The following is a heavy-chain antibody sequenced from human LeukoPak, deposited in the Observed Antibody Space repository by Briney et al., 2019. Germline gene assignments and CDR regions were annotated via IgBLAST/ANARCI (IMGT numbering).Heavy chain of an antibody. CDR2: MTLDSGRI. Sequence: PGRSLRLSCEVSGFTFDKYGMHWVRQVPGKGLEWVSGMTLDSGRIGYANSVKGRFTISRDKAKNSVFLQMNNVRTEDTALYYCVKDMEPGGSGHWGPGTLVTVSS. CDR1: GFTFDKYG. J-gene: IGHJ4*02. V-gene: IGHV3-9*01. CDR3: VKDMEPGGSGH. D-gene: IGHD1-26*01.